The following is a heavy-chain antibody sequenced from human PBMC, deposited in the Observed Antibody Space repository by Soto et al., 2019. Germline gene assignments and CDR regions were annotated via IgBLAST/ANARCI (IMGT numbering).Heavy chain of an antibody. D-gene: IGHD4-4*01. CDR3: ARDHYSNYDFLACGMDV. J-gene: IGHJ6*02. V-gene: IGHV3-21*04. Sequence: GGSLRLSCAASGFTFSSYSMNWVRQAPGKGLEWASSISSSSSYIYYADSVKGRFTISRDNAKNSLYLQMNSLRDEDTAVYYCARDHYSNYDFLACGMDVWGQGTTVTVSS. CDR2: ISSSSSYI. CDR1: GFTFSSYS.